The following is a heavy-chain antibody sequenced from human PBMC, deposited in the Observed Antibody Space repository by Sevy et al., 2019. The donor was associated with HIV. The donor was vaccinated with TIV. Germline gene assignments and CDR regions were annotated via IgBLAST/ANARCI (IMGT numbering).Heavy chain of an antibody. CDR2: VTSSGSYI. D-gene: IGHD2-15*01. CDR3: VRDGWNY. Sequence: GGSLRLSCAASGFTFSTSTMNWVRQAPGKGLEWVSLVTSSGSYILYADSVKGRFTISRDNVKNSVFLQMNSLRVEDTAVYYCVRDGWNYWGQGTLVTVSS. V-gene: IGHV3-21*01. CDR1: GFTFSTST. J-gene: IGHJ4*02.